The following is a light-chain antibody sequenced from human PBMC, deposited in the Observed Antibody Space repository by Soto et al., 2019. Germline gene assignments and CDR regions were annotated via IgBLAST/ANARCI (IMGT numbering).Light chain of an antibody. Sequence: QSVLTQPRSVSGAPGQRVTISCTGNSSNIGAGFDVHWYQQLPGTAPKLLIYDNSNRPSGVPDRFSGSKSGTSASLAITGLQAEDGTDYYCQSYDSRLSAVVFGGGTKLTVL. J-gene: IGLJ2*01. CDR1: SSNIGAGFD. CDR2: DNS. CDR3: QSYDSRLSAVV. V-gene: IGLV1-40*01.